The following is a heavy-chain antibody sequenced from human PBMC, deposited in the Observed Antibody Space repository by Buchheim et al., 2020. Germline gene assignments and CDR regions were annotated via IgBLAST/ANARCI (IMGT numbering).Heavy chain of an antibody. V-gene: IGHV3-7*03. CDR2: INPDGGVK. CDR3: ARGGRADY. CDR1: GFSLSPYW. Sequence: ETQVVESGGGLVQPGGSLRLSCVASGFSLSPYWMSWVRQTPGKGLHWVANINPDGGVKNYVDSVKGRFTISRDNAKNSLYLEMNNLRVEDSAIYHCARGGRADYWGQGTL. D-gene: IGHD1-26*01. J-gene: IGHJ4*02.